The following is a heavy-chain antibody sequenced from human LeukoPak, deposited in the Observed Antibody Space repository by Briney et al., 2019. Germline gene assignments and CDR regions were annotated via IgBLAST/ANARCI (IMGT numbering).Heavy chain of an antibody. Sequence: PGGSLRLSCAASGFTFISYWMNSVRQAPGKGLDRVSYISSSSSTIYYADSVKGRFTISRDNAKNSLYLQMNSLRAEDTAVYYCARDFVVVTAITYYYYYYYMDVWGKGTKVTVSS. V-gene: IGHV3-48*01. CDR2: ISSSSSTI. CDR1: GFTFISYW. J-gene: IGHJ6*03. CDR3: ARDFVVVTAITYYYYYYYMDV. D-gene: IGHD2-21*02.